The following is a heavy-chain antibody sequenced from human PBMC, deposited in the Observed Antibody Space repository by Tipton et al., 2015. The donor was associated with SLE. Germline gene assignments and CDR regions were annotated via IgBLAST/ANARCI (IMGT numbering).Heavy chain of an antibody. Sequence: QSGPEVKKPGASVKVFCKASGYTFTSYGISWVRQAPGQGLEWMGWISAYNGNTNYAQKLQGRVTMTTDTSTSTAYMELRSLRSDDTAVYYCARDDSLVVVAATYAFDIWGQGTMVTVSS. CDR3: ARDDSLVVVAATYAFDI. D-gene: IGHD2-15*01. V-gene: IGHV1-18*01. J-gene: IGHJ3*02. CDR1: GYTFTSYG. CDR2: ISAYNGNT.